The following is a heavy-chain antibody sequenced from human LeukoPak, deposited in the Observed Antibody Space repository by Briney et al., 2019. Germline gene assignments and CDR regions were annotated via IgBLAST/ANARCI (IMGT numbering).Heavy chain of an antibody. Sequence: SVKVSCKASGGTFISYAISWVRQAPGQGLEWMGRIIPIFGIANYAQKFQSRVTITADKSTSTAYMELSSLRSEDTAVYYCARTSRVVPAAGNNWFDPWGQGTLVTVSS. CDR2: IIPIFGIA. V-gene: IGHV1-69*04. CDR1: GGTFISYA. J-gene: IGHJ5*02. CDR3: ARTSRVVPAAGNNWFDP. D-gene: IGHD2-2*01.